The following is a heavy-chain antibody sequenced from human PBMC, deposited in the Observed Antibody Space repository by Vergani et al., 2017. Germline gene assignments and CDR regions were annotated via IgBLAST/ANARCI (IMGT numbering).Heavy chain of an antibody. CDR1: GGSISSSSYY. CDR2: IYYSGST. J-gene: IGHJ6*03. CDR3: ASNYVGSFYYYYYYMDV. D-gene: IGHD3-10*01. Sequence: QLQLQESGPGLVKPSETLSLTCTVSGGSISSSSYYWGWIRQPPGKGLEWIGSIYYSGSTYYNPSLKSRVTISVDTSKNQFSLKLSSVTAADTAVYYCASNYVGSFYYYYYYMDVWGKGTTVTVSS. V-gene: IGHV4-39*01.